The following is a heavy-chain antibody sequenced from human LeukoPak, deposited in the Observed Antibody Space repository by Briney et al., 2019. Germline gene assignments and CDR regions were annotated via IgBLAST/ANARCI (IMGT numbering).Heavy chain of an antibody. CDR1: GGSITSYY. J-gene: IGHJ5*02. D-gene: IGHD2-2*01. Sequence: SETLSLTCTVSGGSITSYYWSWMRQPPGKGPEWIGYIYYGGNTDYNPSLKSRVTMSVDTSKNQFSLKLTSVTAADTAIYHCARIMGFCSSTTCYPRFDPWGQGTLVTVSS. CDR3: ARIMGFCSSTTCYPRFDP. CDR2: IYYGGNT. V-gene: IGHV4-59*01.